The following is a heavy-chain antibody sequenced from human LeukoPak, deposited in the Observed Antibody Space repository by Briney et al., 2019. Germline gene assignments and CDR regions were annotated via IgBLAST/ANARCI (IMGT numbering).Heavy chain of an antibody. CDR3: ARQWLARTADY. Sequence: SETLSLTCAVYGGSFSGYYWSWIRQPPGKGLEWIGSIYYSGSTYYNPSLKSRVTISVDTSKNQFSLKLSSVTAADTAVYYCARQWLARTADYWGQGTLVTVSS. CDR1: GGSFSGYY. J-gene: IGHJ4*02. V-gene: IGHV4-34*01. CDR2: IYYSGST. D-gene: IGHD6-19*01.